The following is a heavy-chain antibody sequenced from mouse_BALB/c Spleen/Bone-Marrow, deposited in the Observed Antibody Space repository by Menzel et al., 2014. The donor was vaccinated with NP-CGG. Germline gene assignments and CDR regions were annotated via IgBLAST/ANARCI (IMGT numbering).Heavy chain of an antibody. CDR2: INLSNGGT. D-gene: IGHD2-4*01. V-gene: IGHV1S81*02. CDR3: TREVDSPFAY. CDR1: GYTFTSYY. J-gene: IGHJ3*01. Sequence: QVQLQQSGAELVKPGASVKLSCKASGYTFTSYYMYWVKQRPGQGLEWIGEINLSNGGTNFNEKFKSKATLTVDKSSSTAYMQLSSLTSEDSAVYYCTREVDSPFAYRGQGTLVTVSA.